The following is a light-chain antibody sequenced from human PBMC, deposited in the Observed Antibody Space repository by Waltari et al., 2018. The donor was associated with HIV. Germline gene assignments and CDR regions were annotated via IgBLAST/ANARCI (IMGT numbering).Light chain of an antibody. CDR2: DAS. CDR3: QQRSNWPYT. V-gene: IGKV3-11*01. J-gene: IGKJ2*01. Sequence: EIVCTQSPATLSLSPGERATLSCRASQSVSSYLAWYQQKPGQAPRLLIYDASNRATGIPARFSGSGSGTDFTLTISSLEPEDFAVYYCQQRSNWPYTFGQGTKLEIK. CDR1: QSVSSY.